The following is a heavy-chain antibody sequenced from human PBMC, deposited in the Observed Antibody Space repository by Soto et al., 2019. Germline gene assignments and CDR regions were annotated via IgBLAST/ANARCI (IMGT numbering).Heavy chain of an antibody. CDR1: GFTLSNYL. J-gene: IGHJ4*02. V-gene: IGHV4-34*01. Sequence: WGALRLSCAAPGFTLSNYLVRWIRPPPGEGVEWIGEINHSGSTNYNPSLKSRVTISVDTSKNQFSLKLSSVTAADTAVYYCARVSFGYYYGSGSYLDFDYWGQGTLVTVSS. CDR2: INHSGST. D-gene: IGHD3-10*01. CDR3: ARVSFGYYYGSGSYLDFDY.